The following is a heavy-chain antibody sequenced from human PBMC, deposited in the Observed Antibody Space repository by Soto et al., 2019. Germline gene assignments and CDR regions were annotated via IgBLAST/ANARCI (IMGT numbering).Heavy chain of an antibody. V-gene: IGHV4-39*07. CDR1: NAPVGSSTYT. J-gene: IGHJ4*02. D-gene: IGHD3-9*01. CDR3: ARRYGYYFDY. Sequence: PSETLSLTCTVSNAPVGSSTYTWGWIRQPPGKGLEWIGSIYNSGRTYYNPSLKSRATLSVDKSKNQFSLKLTSVTAADTAVYYCARRYGYYFDYWGQGTLVTVSS. CDR2: IYNSGRT.